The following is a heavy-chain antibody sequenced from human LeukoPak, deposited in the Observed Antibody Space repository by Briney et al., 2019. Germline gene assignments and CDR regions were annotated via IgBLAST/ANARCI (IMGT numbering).Heavy chain of an antibody. CDR2: IYPGDSDT. D-gene: IGHD2-2*01. CDR3: ASTSSTNHYYYYGMDV. V-gene: IGHV5-51*01. J-gene: IGHJ6*02. CDR1: GYSFTSYW. Sequence: GESLKISCKGSGYSFTSYWIGWVRQMPGKGLEWMGIIYPGDSDTRYSPSFQGQVTISADKSISTAYLQWSSLKASDTAMYYCASTSSTNHYYYYGMDVWGQGTTVTVSS.